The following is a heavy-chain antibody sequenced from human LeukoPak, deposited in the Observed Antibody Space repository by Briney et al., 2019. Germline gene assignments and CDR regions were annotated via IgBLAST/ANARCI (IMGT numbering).Heavy chain of an antibody. CDR3: TTLSHDIHY. D-gene: IGHD3-9*01. V-gene: IGHV3-15*04. Sequence: GGSLRLSCAASGFIISNAWMTWVRQAPGKGLEWVGRMESNPAGGRVDYAAPLKGRFTISRDDSKNTLYLQVNILRTEDTAVYYCTTLSHDIHYWGQGTLVTVSS. CDR2: MESNPAGGRV. CDR1: GFIISNAW. J-gene: IGHJ4*02.